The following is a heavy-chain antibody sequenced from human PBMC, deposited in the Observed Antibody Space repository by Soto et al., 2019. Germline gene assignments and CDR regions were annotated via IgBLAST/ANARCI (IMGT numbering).Heavy chain of an antibody. D-gene: IGHD2-8*02. J-gene: IGHJ4*02. CDR3: ARDKITGLFDY. CDR2: ISHSGST. Sequence: SETLSLTCAVSGGSISGGGYSWSWIRQPPGKGLEWIGYISHSGSTYYNPSLKSRVTISVDTSKNQFSLKLTSVTAADTAVYYCARDKITGLFDYWGQGTLVTVSS. CDR1: GGSISGGGYS. V-gene: IGHV4-30-2*01.